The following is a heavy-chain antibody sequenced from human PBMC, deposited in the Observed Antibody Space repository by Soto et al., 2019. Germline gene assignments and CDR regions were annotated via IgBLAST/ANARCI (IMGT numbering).Heavy chain of an antibody. V-gene: IGHV4-39*01. D-gene: IGHD2-15*01. CDR1: GGAISNGNYY. CDR2: VYYSGDATTT. J-gene: IGHJ4*02. Sequence: QLQLHESGPSLVKPSGTLPLTCTVSGGAISNGNYYWAWLRQPPGKGLDWVGGVYYSGDATTTYYNSSLKTRLTISIDTSKNQFSLRMASVTIADSALYCCAAVVVGAPRHNDSPYWGQGALVSVSS. CDR3: AAVVVGAPRHNDSPY.